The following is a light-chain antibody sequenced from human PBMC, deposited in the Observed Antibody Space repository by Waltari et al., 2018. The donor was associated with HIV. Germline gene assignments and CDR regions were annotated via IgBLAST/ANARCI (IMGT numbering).Light chain of an antibody. J-gene: IGKJ4*01. V-gene: IGKV2-28*01. CDR3: MQALQAPST. CDR1: QSLLHSNGYNY. Sequence: DIVMTQSPLSLPVTPGEPASISCRSSQSLLHSNGYNYLDWYLQKPGQSPQLLIYLGSNRASGVPDRFSGSGSGTDFTLKISRVEAEDVGVYYRMQALQAPSTFGGGTKVEMK. CDR2: LGS.